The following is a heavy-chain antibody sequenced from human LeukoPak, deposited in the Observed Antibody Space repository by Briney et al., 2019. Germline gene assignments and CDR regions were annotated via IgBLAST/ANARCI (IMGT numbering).Heavy chain of an antibody. J-gene: IGHJ4*02. D-gene: IGHD3-3*01. V-gene: IGHV3-23*01. Sequence: GGSLRLSCAASGFTFSSYAMSWVRQAPGQGLEWVSAISGSGGSTYYADSVKGRFTISRDNSKNTLYLQMNSLRAEDTAVYYCAKDGLDFWSGYHPNNAFDYWGQGTLVTVSS. CDR1: GFTFSSYA. CDR3: AKDGLDFWSGYHPNNAFDY. CDR2: ISGSGGST.